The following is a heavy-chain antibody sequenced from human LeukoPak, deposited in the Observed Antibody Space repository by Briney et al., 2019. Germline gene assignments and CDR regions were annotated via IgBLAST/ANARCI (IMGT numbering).Heavy chain of an antibody. CDR3: ARENSLSWYFDL. D-gene: IGHD5-18*01. V-gene: IGHV3-74*01. Sequence: GGSLRLSCAASGFTFSSYWMHWVRQAPGKVLVWVSRINSDGSSTSYADSVKGRFTISRDNAKNTLYLQMNSLRAEDTAIYYCARENSLSWYFDLWGRGTLVTVSS. CDR2: INSDGSST. CDR1: GFTFSSYW. J-gene: IGHJ2*01.